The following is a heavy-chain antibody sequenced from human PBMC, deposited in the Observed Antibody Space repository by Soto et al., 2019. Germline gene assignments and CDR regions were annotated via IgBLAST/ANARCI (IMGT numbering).Heavy chain of an antibody. D-gene: IGHD6-19*01. V-gene: IGHV1-3*01. Sequence: GASVKVSCKASGYTFTSYAMHWVRQAPGQRLEWMGWINAGNGNTKYSQKFQGRVTITRDTSASTAYMELSSLRSEDTAVYYFARDGIAVAGTNYYYMDVWGKGTTVTVSS. CDR1: GYTFTSYA. J-gene: IGHJ6*03. CDR2: INAGNGNT. CDR3: ARDGIAVAGTNYYYMDV.